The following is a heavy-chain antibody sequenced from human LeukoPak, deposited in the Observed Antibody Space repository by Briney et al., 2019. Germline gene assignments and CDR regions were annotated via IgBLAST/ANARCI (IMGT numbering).Heavy chain of an antibody. Sequence: KPSETLSFTCAVYGGSFSGYYWSWIRQPPGKGLEWIGEINHSGSTNYNPSLKSRVTISVDTSKNQFSLKLSSVTAADTAVYCCARRRSYYYGSGSYSPIGYWGQGTLVTVSS. CDR3: ARRRSYYYGSGSYSPIGY. D-gene: IGHD3-10*01. CDR2: INHSGST. CDR1: GGSFSGYY. J-gene: IGHJ4*02. V-gene: IGHV4-34*01.